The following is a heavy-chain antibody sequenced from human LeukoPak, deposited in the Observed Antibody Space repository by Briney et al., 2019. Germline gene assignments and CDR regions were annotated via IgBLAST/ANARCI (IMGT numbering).Heavy chain of an antibody. CDR2: IIPIFGTA. CDR3: ARGRRRFDGSGSYDGWFDP. V-gene: IGHV1-69*05. D-gene: IGHD3-10*01. Sequence: GSSVKVSCKASGGTFSSYAISWVRQAPGQGLEWMGRIIPIFGTANYAQKFQGRVTITTDESTSTAYMELSSLRSEDTAVYYCARGRRRFDGSGSYDGWFDPWGQGTLVTVSS. CDR1: GGTFSSYA. J-gene: IGHJ5*02.